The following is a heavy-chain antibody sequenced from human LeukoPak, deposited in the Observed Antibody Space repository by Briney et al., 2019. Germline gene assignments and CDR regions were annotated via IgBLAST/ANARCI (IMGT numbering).Heavy chain of an antibody. CDR1: GFTFRTYS. Sequence: GGSLRLSCAASGFTFRTYSMNWVRQAPGKGLEWVSSISGTSTYIYYADSVKGRFTISRDNAKNSLYLQMNSLRAEDTAVYYCARDGPYSYDFDYWGQGTLVTVSS. D-gene: IGHD5-18*01. CDR3: ARDGPYSYDFDY. CDR2: ISGTSTYI. J-gene: IGHJ4*02. V-gene: IGHV3-21*01.